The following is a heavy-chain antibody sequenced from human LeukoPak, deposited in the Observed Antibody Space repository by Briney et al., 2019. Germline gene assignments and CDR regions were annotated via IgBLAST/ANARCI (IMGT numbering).Heavy chain of an antibody. CDR1: GFTFSSYW. CDR3: ARDRFGVRGVMPD. D-gene: IGHD3-10*01. J-gene: IGHJ4*02. CDR2: INSDGSST. Sequence: GGSLRLSCAASGFTFSSYWMHWVRQAPGKGLVWVSRINSDGSSTSYADSVKGRFTISRDNAKNTLYLQVNSLRAEDTAVYYCARDRFGVRGVMPDWGQGTLVTVSS. V-gene: IGHV3-74*01.